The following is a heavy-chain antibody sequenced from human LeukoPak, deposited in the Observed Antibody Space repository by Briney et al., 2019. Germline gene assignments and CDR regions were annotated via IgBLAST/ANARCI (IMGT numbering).Heavy chain of an antibody. CDR1: GFPFSSFE. CDR2: ISSSGSTI. J-gene: IGHJ4*02. CDR3: ARDLSGVTGYTYGRGIDY. D-gene: IGHD5-18*01. V-gene: IGHV3-48*03. Sequence: PGGSLRLSCAASGFPFSSFEMHWVRQAPGKGLEWVSYISSSGSTIYYADSVKGRFTISRDNAKTSLYLQMNSLRAEDTAVYYCARDLSGVTGYTYGRGIDYWGQGTLVTVSS.